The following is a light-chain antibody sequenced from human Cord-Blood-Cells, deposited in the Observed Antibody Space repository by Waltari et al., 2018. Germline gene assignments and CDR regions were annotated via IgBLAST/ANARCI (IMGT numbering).Light chain of an antibody. V-gene: IGLV2-23*01. Sequence: QSALTQPASVSGSPGQSITIFCTGTSSDVGSYNLVPWYQQHPGKAPNLMIYGGSKRPSGVSNRFSGSKSGNTASLTISGLQAEDEADYYCCSYAGSRVFGGGTKLTVL. CDR3: CSYAGSRV. J-gene: IGLJ3*02. CDR1: SSDVGSYNL. CDR2: GGS.